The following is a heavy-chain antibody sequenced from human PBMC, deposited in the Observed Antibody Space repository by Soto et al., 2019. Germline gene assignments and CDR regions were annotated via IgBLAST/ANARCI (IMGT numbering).Heavy chain of an antibody. D-gene: IGHD6-19*01. V-gene: IGHV5-51*01. CDR2: IYPGDSET. CDR3: VKQHPLDSRAWHN. J-gene: IGHJ4*02. Sequence: PWESLKISCKVSGYSFPSFWIGWVRQMPGKGLEWLGSIYPGDSETRYSPSFQGEVTISADKSITTAYLHWSSLRASDTATYYCVKQHPLDSRAWHNWGQGTLVTVSS. CDR1: GYSFPSFW.